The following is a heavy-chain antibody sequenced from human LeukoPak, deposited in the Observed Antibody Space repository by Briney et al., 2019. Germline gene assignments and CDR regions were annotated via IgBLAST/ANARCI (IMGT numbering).Heavy chain of an antibody. V-gene: IGHV3-48*02. D-gene: IGHD2/OR15-2a*01. CDR2: ISSSGSTI. Sequence: PGGSLRLSCAASGFTFSPYGMHWVRQAPGKGLEWVSYISSSGSTIYYSDSVKGRFTISRDNAKNSLCLQMNSLRDEDTAVYYCARDLNFSYWGQGALVTVSS. J-gene: IGHJ4*02. CDR3: ARDLNFSY. CDR1: GFTFSPYG.